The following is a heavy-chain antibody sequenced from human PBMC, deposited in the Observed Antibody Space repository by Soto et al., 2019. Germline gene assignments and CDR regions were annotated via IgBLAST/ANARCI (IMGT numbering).Heavy chain of an antibody. Sequence: QVQLVQSGAEVKKPGSSVKVSCKASGGTFSSYTISWVRQAPGQGLEWMGRIIPILGIANYAQKCQGRVTITPEKPTSAAYMELSSLSSEDRAVYYCARDGTVRGVPHSNYWGQGTLVTVSS. J-gene: IGHJ4*02. CDR2: IIPILGIA. V-gene: IGHV1-69*08. CDR1: GGTFSSYT. CDR3: ARDGTVRGVPHSNY. D-gene: IGHD3-10*01.